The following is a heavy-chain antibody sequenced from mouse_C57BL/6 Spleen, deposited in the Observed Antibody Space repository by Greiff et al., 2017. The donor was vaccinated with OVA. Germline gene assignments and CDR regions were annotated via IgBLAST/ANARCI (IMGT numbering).Heavy chain of an antibody. D-gene: IGHD1-1*01. CDR1: GYTFTSYW. CDR3: ARPRYYGSSSEWYFDV. J-gene: IGHJ1*03. Sequence: VQLQQPGAELVKPGASVKLSCKASGYTFTSYWMHWVKQRPGQGLEWIGMINPNSGSTKYNEKFKSKATLTVDKSSSPAYMQLSSLTSEYSAVYDCARPRYYGSSSEWYFDVWGTGTTVTVSS. V-gene: IGHV1-64*01. CDR2: INPNSGST.